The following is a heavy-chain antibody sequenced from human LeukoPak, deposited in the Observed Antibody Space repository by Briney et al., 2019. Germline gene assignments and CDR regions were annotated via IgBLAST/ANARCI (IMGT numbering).Heavy chain of an antibody. D-gene: IGHD3-22*01. J-gene: IGHJ4*02. Sequence: ASVKVSCKASGYTFTNYGISWVRQAPGQGLEWMGWISANNGNRNYALKLQDRVSMTTDTSTSTAYMELRSLRSDDTAVYYCARDPWGVADYDSSGYYGLPDYWGQGTLVTVSS. CDR3: ARDPWGVADYDSSGYYGLPDY. V-gene: IGHV1-18*01. CDR1: GYTFTNYG. CDR2: ISANNGNR.